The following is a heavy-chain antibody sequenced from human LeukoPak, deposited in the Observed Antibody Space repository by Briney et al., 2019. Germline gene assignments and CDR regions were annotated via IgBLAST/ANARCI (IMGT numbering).Heavy chain of an antibody. CDR2: ISADGSST. CDR1: GFTFSNYW. CDR3: AKDWIGSSDYFDY. D-gene: IGHD3-10*01. Sequence: GGSLRLSCAAPGFTFSNYWIHWVRQAPEKGLVWVSRISADGSSTNYADSVKGRFTISRDNAKNTLYLQMNSLRAEDTAVYYCAKDWIGSSDYFDYWGQGTLVTVSP. J-gene: IGHJ4*02. V-gene: IGHV3-74*01.